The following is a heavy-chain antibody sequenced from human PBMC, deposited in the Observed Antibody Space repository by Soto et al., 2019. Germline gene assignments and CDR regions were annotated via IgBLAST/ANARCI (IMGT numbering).Heavy chain of an antibody. J-gene: IGHJ4*02. V-gene: IGHV3-30*18. CDR1: GFTFSDYG. CDR2: ISYDGRKK. CDR3: AKDQGGFDS. Sequence: QVQLVESGGGVVQPGRSLRLSCAASGFTFSDYGMHWVRQPPGKGLEWVAVISYDGRKKYYADSVKGRFTISRDNYKNTLYLQMDSLRPEDTAVYYCAKDQGGFDSWGQGTLVTVSS. D-gene: IGHD3-16*01.